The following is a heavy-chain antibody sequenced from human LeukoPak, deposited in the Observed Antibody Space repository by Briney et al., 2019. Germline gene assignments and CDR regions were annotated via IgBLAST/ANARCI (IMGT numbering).Heavy chain of an antibody. D-gene: IGHD5-12*01. CDR2: ISWNSGSI. CDR1: GFTFDDYA. Sequence: PGGSLRLSCAASGFTFDDYAMPWVRQAPGKGLEWVSGISWNSGSIGYADSVKGRFTISRDNAKNSLYLQMNSLRAEDTALYYCAKGSAFIIVATIFDYWGQGTPVTVSS. CDR3: AKGSAFIIVATIFDY. J-gene: IGHJ4*02. V-gene: IGHV3-9*01.